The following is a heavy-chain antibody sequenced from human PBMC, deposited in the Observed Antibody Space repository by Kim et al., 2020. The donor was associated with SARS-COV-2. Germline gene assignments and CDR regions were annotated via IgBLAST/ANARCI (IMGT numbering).Heavy chain of an antibody. Sequence: GGSLRLSCAASGFTFSDFAMTWVRQAPGKGLERVSGISGSGGNTYYADSVKGRFTISRNNFKDTLYLQIKRLRLEDTAVYYCAKGTSGWFGGWFDPWGQGTVVTVSS. CDR3: AKGTSGWFGGWFDP. V-gene: IGHV3-23*01. CDR2: ISGSGGNT. CDR1: GFTFSDFA. J-gene: IGHJ5*02. D-gene: IGHD6-19*01.